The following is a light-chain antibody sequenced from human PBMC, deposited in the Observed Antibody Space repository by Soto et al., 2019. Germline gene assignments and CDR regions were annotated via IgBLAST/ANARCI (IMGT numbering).Light chain of an antibody. CDR2: DVS. Sequence: QSVLTQPAAVSGCPGQSITISLTGNTSDVGGYNYVSWYQQLPGKAPKLMIYDVSNRPSGVSNRFSGSKSGNTASLTISGLQAEDEADYYCSSYTSSSTLFGTGTKVTVL. J-gene: IGLJ1*01. V-gene: IGLV2-14*01. CDR3: SSYTSSSTL. CDR1: TSDVGGYNY.